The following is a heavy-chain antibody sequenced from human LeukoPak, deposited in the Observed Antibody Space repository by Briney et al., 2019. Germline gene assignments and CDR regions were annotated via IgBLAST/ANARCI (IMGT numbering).Heavy chain of an antibody. J-gene: IGHJ4*02. CDR2: VYYTGNT. CDR3: ARGAETYYDRHFDY. D-gene: IGHD1-26*01. V-gene: IGHV4-59*01. CDR1: AGSISTYY. Sequence: SETLSLTCTVSAGSISTYYWSWIQQPPGKGLEWLGYVYYTGNTDYNPSLKSRVTISVDTSKNQFSLKLRSVSAADTAVYYCARGAETYYDRHFDYWGQGTLVTVSS.